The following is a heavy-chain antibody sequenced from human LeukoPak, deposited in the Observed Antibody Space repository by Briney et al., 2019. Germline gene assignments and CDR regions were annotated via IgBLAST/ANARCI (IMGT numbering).Heavy chain of an antibody. CDR1: GFTFSSYG. V-gene: IGHV3-33*01. D-gene: IGHD6-13*01. CDR3: ARESKAAAGRVIDY. J-gene: IGHJ4*02. Sequence: GGSLRLSCAASGFTFSSYGMHWVRQAPGKGLEWVAVIWYDGSNKYYADSVKARFTISRDNSKNTLYLQMNSLRAEDTAVYYCARESKAAAGRVIDYWGQGTLVTVSS. CDR2: IWYDGSNK.